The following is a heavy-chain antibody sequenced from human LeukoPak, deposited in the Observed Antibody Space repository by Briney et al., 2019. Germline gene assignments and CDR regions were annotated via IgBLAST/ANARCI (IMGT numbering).Heavy chain of an antibody. CDR2: ISGSGGST. D-gene: IGHD3-10*01. CDR1: GFTFSSYA. V-gene: IGHV3-23*01. CDR3: AKVEGRGGYFDY. Sequence: GGSLRLSCAASGFTFSSYAMRWVRQAPGKGLEWVSAISGSGGSTYYADSVKGRFTISRDNSKNTLYLQMNSLRAEDTAVYYCAKVEGRGGYFDYWVQGPLAIVTS. J-gene: IGHJ4*02.